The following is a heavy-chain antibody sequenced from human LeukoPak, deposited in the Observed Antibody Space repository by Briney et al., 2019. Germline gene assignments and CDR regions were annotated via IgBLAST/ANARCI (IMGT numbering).Heavy chain of an antibody. Sequence: PGGSLRLSCAASGFTFSSYWMSWVRQAPGKGLEWVANIEQDGSEKYYVDSVKGRFTISRDNAKNSLYLQMNSLRAEDTAVYYCARGRYDYIWGSYRYTGGYYFDYWGQGTLVTVSS. CDR1: GFTFSSYW. V-gene: IGHV3-7*01. CDR3: ARGRYDYIWGSYRYTGGYYFDY. J-gene: IGHJ4*02. D-gene: IGHD3-16*02. CDR2: IEQDGSEK.